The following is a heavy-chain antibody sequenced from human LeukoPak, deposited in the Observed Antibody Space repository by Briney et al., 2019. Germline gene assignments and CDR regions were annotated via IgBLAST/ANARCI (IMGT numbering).Heavy chain of an antibody. CDR1: GFTFSSYA. J-gene: IGHJ3*02. Sequence: GGSLRLSCAASGFTFSSYAMSWVRQAPGKGLEWGSAISGSGGSTHYADSVKGRFTISRDNSKNTLYLQMNSLRAEDTAVYYCAKPGYSSGWYYAFDIWGQGTMVTVSS. CDR3: AKPGYSSGWYYAFDI. CDR2: ISGSGGST. D-gene: IGHD6-19*01. V-gene: IGHV3-23*01.